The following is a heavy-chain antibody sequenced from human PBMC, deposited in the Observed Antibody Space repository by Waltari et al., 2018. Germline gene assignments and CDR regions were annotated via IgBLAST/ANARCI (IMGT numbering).Heavy chain of an antibody. CDR3: AHSPGYYDVWTGYYRYYFDF. J-gene: IGHJ4*02. Sequence: QITLTESGPMLVKPTQTLTLTCTFSGFSLSTSGVGVGWIRQPPGRAPEWLAVIYWADESRYRTSLRNRLTITKDISKSQVVLKVTEVDPVDTATYYCAHSPGYYDVWTGYYRYYFDFWGQGTLVTVS. D-gene: IGHD3-3*01. CDR1: GFSLSTSGVG. V-gene: IGHV2-5*02. CDR2: IYWADES.